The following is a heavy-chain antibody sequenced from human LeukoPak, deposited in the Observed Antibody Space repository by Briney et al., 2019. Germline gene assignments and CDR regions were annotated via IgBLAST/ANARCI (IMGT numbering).Heavy chain of an antibody. CDR2: INHSGST. CDR3: ARDYKPFDYFDY. V-gene: IGHV4-34*01. J-gene: IGHJ4*02. CDR1: GGSFSGYY. Sequence: KTSETLSLTCAVYGGSFSGYYWSWIRQPPGKGLEWIGEINHSGSTNYNPSLKSRVTISVDTSKNQFSLKLSSVTAADTAVYYCARDYKPFDYFDYWGQGTLVTVSS. D-gene: IGHD3-16*01.